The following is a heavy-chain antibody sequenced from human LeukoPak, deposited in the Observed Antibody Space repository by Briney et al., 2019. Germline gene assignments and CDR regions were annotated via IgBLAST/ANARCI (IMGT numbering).Heavy chain of an antibody. V-gene: IGHV3-30*04. Sequence: RRSLRLSCAASGFTFSNYAMHWVRQAPGKGLEWVAVISYDGTNKNYADSVKGRFTISRDNSKNTLYLQMNSLRAEDTAVYYCASDSGYDHHGLFDYWGQGTLVTVSS. CDR1: GFTFSNYA. CDR2: ISYDGTNK. CDR3: ASDSGYDHHGLFDY. D-gene: IGHD5-12*01. J-gene: IGHJ4*02.